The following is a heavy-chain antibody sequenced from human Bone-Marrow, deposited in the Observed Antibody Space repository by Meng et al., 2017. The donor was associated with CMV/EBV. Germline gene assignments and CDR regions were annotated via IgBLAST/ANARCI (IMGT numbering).Heavy chain of an antibody. CDR1: GFSFSRYS. V-gene: IGHV3-21*01. CDR3: TRDRLVGDFSGPGF. D-gene: IGHD3-16*02. J-gene: IGHJ3*01. CDR2: IGGTGSGI. Sequence: ESLKIPCADSGFSFSRYSMNCLRQAPGKGLEWVSSIGGTGSGIYYPDSVKGRFTITRDNARNTLYLVMSSLRAEDTAVYYCTRDRLVGDFSGPGFWGQGTVVTVSS.